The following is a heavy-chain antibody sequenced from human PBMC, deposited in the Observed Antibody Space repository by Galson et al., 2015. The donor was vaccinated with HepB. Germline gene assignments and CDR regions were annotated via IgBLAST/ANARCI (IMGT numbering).Heavy chain of an antibody. CDR2: VNHSGST. CDR3: ARVRALIAEGFPFDY. Sequence: SETLSLTCAVYGGSLSDYNWSWIRQSPGKGLEWIGDVNHSGSTNYNPSLKSRVTISIDTSKNQFSLKMTSLTAADTSVYYCARVRALIAEGFPFDYWDQGTLVTVSS. V-gene: IGHV4-34*01. D-gene: IGHD6-13*01. J-gene: IGHJ4*02. CDR1: GGSLSDYN.